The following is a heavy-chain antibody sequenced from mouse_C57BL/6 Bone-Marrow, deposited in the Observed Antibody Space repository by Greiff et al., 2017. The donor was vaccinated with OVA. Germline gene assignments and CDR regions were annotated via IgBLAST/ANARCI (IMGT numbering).Heavy chain of an antibody. Sequence: EVKLVESGGGLVKPGGSLKLSCAASGFTFSSYTMSWVRQTPEKRLEWVATISGGGGNTYYPDSVKGRFTISRDNAKNTLYLQMSSLRSEDTALYYCARSCYYYGSSPAWFAYWGQGTLVTVSA. CDR1: GFTFSSYT. CDR2: ISGGGGNT. CDR3: ARSCYYYGSSPAWFAY. V-gene: IGHV5-9*01. J-gene: IGHJ3*01. D-gene: IGHD1-1*01.